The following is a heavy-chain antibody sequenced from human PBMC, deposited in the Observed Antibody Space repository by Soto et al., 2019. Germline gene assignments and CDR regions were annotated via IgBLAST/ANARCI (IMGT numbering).Heavy chain of an antibody. D-gene: IGHD2-15*01. Sequence: QVQLQQWGAGLLKPSETLSLTCAVYGGSFSGYYWSWIRQTPGKGLEWIGEINHSGSNHYNPSLKSRVTISVDTSKNQFSLKLSSVTAADTAVYYCARGRGPLVTWGQGPLVTVSS. J-gene: IGHJ5*02. CDR1: GGSFSGYY. CDR3: ARGRGPLVT. CDR2: INHSGSN. V-gene: IGHV4-34*01.